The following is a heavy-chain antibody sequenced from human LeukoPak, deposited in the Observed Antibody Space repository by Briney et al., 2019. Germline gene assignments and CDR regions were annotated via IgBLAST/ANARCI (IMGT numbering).Heavy chain of an antibody. D-gene: IGHD1-1*01. Sequence: GGSLRLSCAASGFTFSSYGMSWVRQAPGKGLEWVSSVNGGDGTYYADSVRGRFTISRGDSRNTLYLQMNSLRADDTAIYYCAKRQPYYFDYWGQGTLVAVSS. J-gene: IGHJ4*02. CDR3: AKRQPYYFDY. V-gene: IGHV3-23*01. CDR2: VNGGDGT. CDR1: GFTFSSYG.